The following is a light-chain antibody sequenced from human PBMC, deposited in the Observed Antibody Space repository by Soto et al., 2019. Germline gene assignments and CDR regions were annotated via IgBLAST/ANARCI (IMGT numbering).Light chain of an antibody. CDR2: LGS. CDR3: MQARQTPRT. Sequence: DTVMTQSPLSLPVTPGEPASISCRSSQSLLHSNGYNFLDWYLQKPGQSRQLLIYLGSNRASGVPDRFSGSGSGTDFTLKISRVEAEDVGVYYCMQARQTPRTFGQGTKVEIK. V-gene: IGKV2-28*01. CDR1: QSLLHSNGYNF. J-gene: IGKJ1*01.